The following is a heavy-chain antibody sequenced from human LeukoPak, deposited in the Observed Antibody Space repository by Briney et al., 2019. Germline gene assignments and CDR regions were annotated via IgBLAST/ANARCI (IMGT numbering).Heavy chain of an antibody. J-gene: IGHJ6*02. CDR2: IYFRGNT. CDR3: ARVDWWFDIMTGWPAITNNGMDV. CDR1: GGSISSYY. Sequence: SETLSLTCTVSGGSISSYYWSWIRQSPGKGLEWIGYIYFRGNTKYSPALESRVTISEDPSKNQFSLRLTSLTAADTAVYYCARVDWWFDIMTGWPAITNNGMDVWGQGTTVIVSS. V-gene: IGHV4-59*01. D-gene: IGHD3-9*01.